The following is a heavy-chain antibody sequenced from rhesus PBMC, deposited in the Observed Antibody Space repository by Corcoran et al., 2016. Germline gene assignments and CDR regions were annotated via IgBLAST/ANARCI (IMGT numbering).Heavy chain of an antibody. D-gene: IGHD1-44*02. CDR2: IIPLVGIT. CDR3: AREGGSYAFDY. CDR1: GFTFGSYA. Sequence: QVQLVQSGAEVKKPGASVKVSCKASGFTFGSYAINWVRQAPRQGLEWMGVIIPLVGITNSAEKFQGRVTITADTSTSTAYMELSSLRSEDTAVYYCAREGGSYAFDYWGQGVLVTVSS. J-gene: IGHJ4*01. V-gene: IGHV1-198*02.